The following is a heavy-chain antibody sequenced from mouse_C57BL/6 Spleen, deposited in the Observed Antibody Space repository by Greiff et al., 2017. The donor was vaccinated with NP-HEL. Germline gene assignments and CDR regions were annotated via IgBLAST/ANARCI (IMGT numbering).Heavy chain of an antibody. D-gene: IGHD1-1*01. Sequence: EVQGVESGGDLVKPGGSLKLSCAASGFTFSSYGMSWVRQTPDKRLEWVATISSGGSYTYYPDSVKGRFTISRDNAKNTLYLQMSSLKSEDTAMYYFARYTVVATTDYWGQGTSVTVSS. J-gene: IGHJ4*01. CDR1: GFTFSSYG. CDR3: ARYTVVATTDY. V-gene: IGHV5-6*01. CDR2: ISSGGSYT.